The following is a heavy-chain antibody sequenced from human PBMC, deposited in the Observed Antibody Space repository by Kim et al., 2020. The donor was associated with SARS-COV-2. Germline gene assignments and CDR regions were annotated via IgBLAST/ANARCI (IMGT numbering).Heavy chain of an antibody. CDR1: GFTFSSYW. D-gene: IGHD3-3*01. J-gene: IGHJ4*02. CDR3: AGDSGCQYYDFLIGYLSMYYFDY. CDR2: IKQHGSEK. V-gene: IGHV3-7*01. Sequence: GGSLRRSCAASGFTFSSYWMSWVRQAPGKGLERVANIKQHGSEKYYVDSVKGRFTIYRDNAKNSLYLQMNSLRAEDTAVYYCAGDSGCQYYDFLIGYLSMYYFDYWGQGTLVTVSS.